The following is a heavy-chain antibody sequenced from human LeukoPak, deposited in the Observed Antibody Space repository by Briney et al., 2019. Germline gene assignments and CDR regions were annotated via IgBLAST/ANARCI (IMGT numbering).Heavy chain of an antibody. Sequence: GGSLRLSCAASGFTFSSCAMSWVRQAPGKGLEWVAVIWYDGSHKYYADSVKGRFTISRDNSKNTMYLQMNSLRVEDTAVYYCARSLMVRGAINWLDPWGQGTLVIVSS. CDR3: ARSLMVRGAINWLDP. D-gene: IGHD3-10*01. CDR2: IWYDGSHK. J-gene: IGHJ5*02. CDR1: GFTFSSCA. V-gene: IGHV3-33*08.